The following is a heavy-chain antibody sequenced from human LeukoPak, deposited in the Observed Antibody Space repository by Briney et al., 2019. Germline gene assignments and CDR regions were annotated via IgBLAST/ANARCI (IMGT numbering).Heavy chain of an antibody. CDR2: IHYSGST. Sequence: ASETLSLTCTVSSGSISGYYWSWIRQPPGKGLEWIGYIHYSGSTNYNPSLKSRVTISVDTSKTQFSLKLNSVTAADTAVYYCASGEGWLVRYWGQGTLVTVSS. J-gene: IGHJ4*02. D-gene: IGHD6-19*01. V-gene: IGHV4-59*01. CDR1: SGSISGYY. CDR3: ASGEGWLVRY.